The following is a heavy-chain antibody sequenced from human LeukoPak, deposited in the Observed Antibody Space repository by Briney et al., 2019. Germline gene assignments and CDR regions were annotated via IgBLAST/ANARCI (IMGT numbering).Heavy chain of an antibody. Sequence: GGSLRLSCAASGFTFSSYSMNWVRQAPGKGLEWVSSISSSSSYIYYADSVKGRFTISRDNAKNSLYLQMNSLRAEDTAVYYGGRIQTGLVGYVGNISPVALNFGGKGTMVTVSS. V-gene: IGHV3-21*01. CDR3: GRIQTGLVGYVGNISPVALNF. CDR2: ISSSSSYI. CDR1: GFTFSSYS. J-gene: IGHJ3*01. D-gene: IGHD1-14*01.